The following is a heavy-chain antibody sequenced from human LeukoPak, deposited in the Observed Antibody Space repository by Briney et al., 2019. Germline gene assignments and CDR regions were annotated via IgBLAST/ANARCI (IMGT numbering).Heavy chain of an antibody. D-gene: IGHD3-16*01. J-gene: IGHJ6*02. Sequence: GGSLRLSSAASGFSSISSVVNCVRQAPGKGLEWVSVISGSGNSYYADSVKGRFTISRDNSKNTLYMHMNSLRAEDSAVYYCPKANVPWGGMDVRSQGTPVTVSS. CDR1: GFSSISSV. V-gene: IGHV3-23*01. CDR3: PKANVPWGGMDV. CDR2: ISGSGNS.